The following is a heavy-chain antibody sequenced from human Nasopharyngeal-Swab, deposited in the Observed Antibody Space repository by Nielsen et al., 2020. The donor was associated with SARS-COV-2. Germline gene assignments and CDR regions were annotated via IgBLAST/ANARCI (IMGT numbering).Heavy chain of an antibody. V-gene: IGHV3-48*03. Sequence: GESLKISCAASGFTFSSYDMNWIRQAPNKGLEWLSYIGRSGKTIYYADSVKGRFTISRDNAKNSLYLQMNNLRGDETGVYYCASDQGSSWRLDSWGQGTLVTVSS. CDR1: GFTFSSYD. CDR3: ASDQGSSWRLDS. J-gene: IGHJ4*02. D-gene: IGHD6-13*01. CDR2: IGRSGKTI.